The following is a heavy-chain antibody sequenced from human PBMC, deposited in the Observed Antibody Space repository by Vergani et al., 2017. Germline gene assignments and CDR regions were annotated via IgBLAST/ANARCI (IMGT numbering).Heavy chain of an antibody. V-gene: IGHV3-23*01. CDR2: ISGSGGST. CDR3: ANPLIRGVTQPVDY. D-gene: IGHD3-10*01. CDR1: GFTFSSYA. J-gene: IGHJ4*01. Sequence: EVQLLESGGGLVQPGGSLRLSCAASGFTFSSYAMSWVRQAPGKGLEWVSAISGSGGSTYYADSVKGRFTISRDNSKNTLYLQMNSLRAEDTAVYYCANPLIRGVTQPVDYWGHGTLVTVSS.